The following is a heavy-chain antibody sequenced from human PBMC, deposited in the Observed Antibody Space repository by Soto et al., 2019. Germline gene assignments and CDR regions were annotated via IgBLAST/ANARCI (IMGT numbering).Heavy chain of an antibody. D-gene: IGHD2-2*01. J-gene: IGHJ5*02. CDR2: IIPIFGTA. Sequence: QVQLVQSGAEVKKPGSSVKVSCKASGGTFSSYAISWVRQAPGQGLEWMGGIIPIFGTANYAQKFQGRVTITAADSTSTAYMELSSLRSEDTAVYYCARVGEYGCSSTSFPRGWFDPWGQGTLVTVSS. CDR1: GGTFSSYA. CDR3: ARVGEYGCSSTSFPRGWFDP. V-gene: IGHV1-69*01.